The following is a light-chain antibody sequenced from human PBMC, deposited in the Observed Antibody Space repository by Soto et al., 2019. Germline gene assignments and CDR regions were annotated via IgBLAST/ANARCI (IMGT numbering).Light chain of an antibody. Sequence: DIVMTQSPLSLPVTPGEPASISCRSSQSLLHSNGYTYLDWYMQKPGQSPQLLIYLGSNRASGVPDRFSGSGSGTDFTLKISRLQDEDVGVYYCMQALQTPFTFGPGTKVDIK. CDR2: LGS. CDR1: QSLLHSNGYTY. J-gene: IGKJ3*01. CDR3: MQALQTPFT. V-gene: IGKV2-28*01.